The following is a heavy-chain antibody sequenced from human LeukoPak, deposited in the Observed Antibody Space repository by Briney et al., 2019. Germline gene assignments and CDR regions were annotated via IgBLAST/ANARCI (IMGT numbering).Heavy chain of an antibody. CDR2: IYPYTGGT. J-gene: IGHJ4*02. V-gene: IGHV1-2*02. CDR1: GYIFTGYY. Sequence: GASVKVSCKASGYIFTGYYMYCVRQAPGQGLEWMGWIYPYTGGTDSAQKFQGRITMTRDTSISTAYMELSRLRSDDTAVYYCARYYGEAPPYWGQGTLVIVSS. D-gene: IGHD4-17*01. CDR3: ARYYGEAPPY.